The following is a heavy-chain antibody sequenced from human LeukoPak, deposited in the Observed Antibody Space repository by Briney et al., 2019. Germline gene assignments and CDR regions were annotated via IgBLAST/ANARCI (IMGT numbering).Heavy chain of an antibody. J-gene: IGHJ4*02. V-gene: IGHV3-64*01. CDR3: ARSYYYDSSGYPIDY. Sequence: GGSLRLSCAASGFTFSNYGMHWVRQAPGKGLEYVSAISSNGGSTYYANSVKGRFTISRDNSKNTLYLQMGSLRAEDMAVYYCARSYYYDSSGYPIDYWGQGTLVTVSS. D-gene: IGHD3-22*01. CDR2: ISSNGGST. CDR1: GFTFSNYG.